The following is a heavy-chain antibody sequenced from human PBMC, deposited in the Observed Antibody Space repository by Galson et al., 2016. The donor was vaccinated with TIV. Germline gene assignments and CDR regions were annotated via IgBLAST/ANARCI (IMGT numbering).Heavy chain of an antibody. Sequence: TLSLTCTVSGDSITSGNYYWSWIRQPAGKGLEWIGRIHTNGIINYNPSLKNRVALSVDTSKNQVFLQLTAAIAADTAVYYCARRSQTGTLSWFDFWGQGILVTVSS. CDR1: GDSITSGNYY. J-gene: IGHJ4*02. V-gene: IGHV4-61*02. D-gene: IGHD1-1*01. CDR3: ARRSQTGTLSWFDF. CDR2: IHTNGII.